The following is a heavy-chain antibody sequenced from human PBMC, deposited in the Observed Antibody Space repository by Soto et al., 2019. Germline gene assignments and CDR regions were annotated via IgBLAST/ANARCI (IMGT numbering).Heavy chain of an antibody. CDR3: AREWGTIFGVVKVGYYYGMDV. J-gene: IGHJ6*02. CDR1: GFTFSSYA. V-gene: IGHV3-30-3*01. CDR2: ISYDGSNK. D-gene: IGHD3-3*01. Sequence: QPGGSLRLSCAASGFTFSSYAMHWVRQAPGKGLEWVAVISYDGSNKYYADSVKGRFTISRDNSKNTLYLQMNSLRAEDTAVYYCAREWGTIFGVVKVGYYYGMDVWGQGTTVTVSS.